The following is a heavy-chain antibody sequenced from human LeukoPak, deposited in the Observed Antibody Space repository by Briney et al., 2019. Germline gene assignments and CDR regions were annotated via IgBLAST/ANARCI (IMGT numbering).Heavy chain of an antibody. CDR2: IYSTGST. Sequence: PSETLSLTCTVSGGSLSNYYWSWIRQSPGKGLECVGYIYSTGSTNYNPSLKSRVTMSIDTSNSQFSLELRSVSAADTAVYYCARMATTMTTSHCDYWGRGTLVTVSS. D-gene: IGHD5-24*01. CDR1: GGSLSNYY. CDR3: ARMATTMTTSHCDY. J-gene: IGHJ4*02. V-gene: IGHV4-59*01.